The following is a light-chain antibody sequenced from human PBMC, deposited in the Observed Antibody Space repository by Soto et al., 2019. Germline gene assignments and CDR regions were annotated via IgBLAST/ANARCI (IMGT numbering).Light chain of an antibody. CDR3: SSYTNTGPLV. Sequence: QSALPQPASVSGSPGQSITLSCTGTSSDFGSYNLVSWYHQHPGRAPKLFIFDVSDRPSGVSDRFSGAKSGNTASLTISGLQAEDEASYYCSSYTNTGPLVFGVGTKLTVL. CDR2: DVS. CDR1: SSDFGSYNL. V-gene: IGLV2-14*02. J-gene: IGLJ3*02.